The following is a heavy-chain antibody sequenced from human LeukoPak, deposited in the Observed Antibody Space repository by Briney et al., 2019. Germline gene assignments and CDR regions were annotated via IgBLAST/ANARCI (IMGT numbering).Heavy chain of an antibody. J-gene: IGHJ4*02. V-gene: IGHV1-2*02. CDR1: GYPFTGYY. CDR2: INPNSGFT. Sequence: ASVKVSCKASGYPFTGYYLHWVRQAPGQGLEWMGWINPNSGFTNYAQKFQGRVTMTRDTSISTAYMELSRLRSDDTAVYYCARDLSGYSYGYLPFDYWGQGTLVTVSS. CDR3: ARDLSGYSYGYLPFDY. D-gene: IGHD5-18*01.